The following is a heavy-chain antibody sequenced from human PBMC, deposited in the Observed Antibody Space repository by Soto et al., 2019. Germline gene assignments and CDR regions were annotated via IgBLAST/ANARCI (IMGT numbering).Heavy chain of an antibody. CDR1: GGSISSYY. Sequence: SETLSLTCTVSGGSISSYYWSWIRQPPGKGLEWIGYIYYSGSTNYNPSLKSRVTISVDTSKNQFSLKLSSVTAADTAVYYCARHIVYDYCDYESHFDYWGQGTLVTVSS. CDR2: IYYSGST. V-gene: IGHV4-59*08. CDR3: ARHIVYDYCDYESHFDY. J-gene: IGHJ4*02. D-gene: IGHD4-17*01.